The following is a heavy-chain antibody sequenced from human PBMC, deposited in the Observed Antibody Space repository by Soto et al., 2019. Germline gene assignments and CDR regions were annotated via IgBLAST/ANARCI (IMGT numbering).Heavy chain of an antibody. J-gene: IGHJ6*02. Sequence: GDSVKISGKRSGYSFTIYWISWVLQIPWKGLEWMGRIDPSDSYTNYSPSFQGHVTISADKSISTAYLQWSSLKASDTAMYYRARGATSQLNYYYGMDVWDQGTTGTVSS. CDR3: ARGATSQLNYYYGMDV. CDR2: IDPSDSYT. D-gene: IGHD1-26*01. V-gene: IGHV5-10-1*01. CDR1: GYSFTIYW.